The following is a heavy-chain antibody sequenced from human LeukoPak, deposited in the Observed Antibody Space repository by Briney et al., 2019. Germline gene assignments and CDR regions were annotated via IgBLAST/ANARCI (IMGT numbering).Heavy chain of an antibody. Sequence: GASVKVSCKASGYTFTGYYMHWVRQAPGQGLEWMGIINPSGGSTSYAQKFQGRVTMTRDMSTSTVYMELSSLRSEDTAVYYCATLGYCSGGSCYGGYWGQGTLVTVSS. CDR2: INPSGGST. CDR3: ATLGYCSGGSCYGGY. CDR1: GYTFTGYY. V-gene: IGHV1-46*01. D-gene: IGHD2-15*01. J-gene: IGHJ4*02.